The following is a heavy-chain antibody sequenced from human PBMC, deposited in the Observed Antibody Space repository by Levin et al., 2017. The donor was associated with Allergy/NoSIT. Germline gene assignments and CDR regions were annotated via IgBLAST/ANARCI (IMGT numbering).Heavy chain of an antibody. V-gene: IGHV6-1*01. CDR1: GDSISSNNAA. D-gene: IGHD3-10*01. CDR3: ARGRAFMVRGVPSSDYGMDV. Sequence: SETLSLTCVISGDSISSNNAAWNWIRQSPSRGLEWLGRTYYRSTWYNEYAISVKSRITINPDTSTNQFSLQLTSVPPEDTAVYYCARGRAFMVRGVPSSDYGMDVWGQGTTVTVSS. J-gene: IGHJ6*02. CDR2: TYYRSTWYN.